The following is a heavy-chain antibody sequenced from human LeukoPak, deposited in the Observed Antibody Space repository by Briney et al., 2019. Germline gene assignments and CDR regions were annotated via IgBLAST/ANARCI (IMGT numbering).Heavy chain of an antibody. CDR2: IYSGGST. D-gene: IGHD6-19*01. V-gene: IGHV3-53*01. Sequence: GGSLRLSCAASGFTVSSNYMSWVRQAPGKGLEWVSVIYSGGSTYYADSVKGRFTISRDNSKNTLYLQMNSLRAEDTAVYYCAREVYSSGPFQDWYWFDPWGQGTLVTVSS. CDR1: GFTVSSNY. J-gene: IGHJ5*02. CDR3: AREVYSSGPFQDWYWFDP.